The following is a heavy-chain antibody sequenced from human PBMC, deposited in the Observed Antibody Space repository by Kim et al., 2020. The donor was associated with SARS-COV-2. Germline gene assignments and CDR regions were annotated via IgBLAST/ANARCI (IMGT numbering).Heavy chain of an antibody. J-gene: IGHJ5*02. Sequence: GGSLRLSCAASGFTFSSYAMHWVRQASGKGLEWVAVISYDGSNKYYADSVKGRFTISRDNSKNTLYLQMNSLRAEDTAVYYCARAPPWAVTKQGGWFDPWGQGTLVTVSS. CDR1: GFTFSSYA. V-gene: IGHV3-30-3*01. CDR3: ARAPPWAVTKQGGWFDP. D-gene: IGHD4-17*01. CDR2: ISYDGSNK.